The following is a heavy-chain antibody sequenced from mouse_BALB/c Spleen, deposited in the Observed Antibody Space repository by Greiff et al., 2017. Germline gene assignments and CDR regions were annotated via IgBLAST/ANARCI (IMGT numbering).Heavy chain of an antibody. V-gene: IGHV14-4*02. CDR3: NVLLQTEDWFAY. CDR2: IDPENGDT. D-gene: IGHD1-1*01. Sequence: VQLKQSGAELVRSGASVKLSCTASGFNIKDYYMHWVKQRPEQGLEWIGWIDPENGDTEYAPKFQGKATMTADTSSNTAYLQLSSLTSEDTAVYYWNVLLQTEDWFAYRGQGTLVTVSA. J-gene: IGHJ3*01. CDR1: GFNIKDYY.